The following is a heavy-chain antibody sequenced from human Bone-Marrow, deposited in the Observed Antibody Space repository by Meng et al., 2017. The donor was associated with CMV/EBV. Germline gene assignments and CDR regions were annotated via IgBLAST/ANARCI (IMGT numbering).Heavy chain of an antibody. J-gene: IGHJ4*02. CDR2: INPNSGGT. Sequence: ASVKVSCKASGYTFTGYYMHWVRQAPGQGLEWMGWINPNSGGTNYAQKFQGRVTMTRDTSISTAYMELSRLRSDDTAVYYCARESGRGYGSSGYGVWGQGTLVTVSS. CDR1: GYTFTGYY. CDR3: ARESGRGYGSSGYGV. V-gene: IGHV1-2*02. D-gene: IGHD3-22*01.